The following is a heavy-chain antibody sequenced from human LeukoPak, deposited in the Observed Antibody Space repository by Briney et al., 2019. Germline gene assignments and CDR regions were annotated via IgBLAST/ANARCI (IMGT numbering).Heavy chain of an antibody. V-gene: IGHV4-39*01. CDR2: IYYSGST. D-gene: IGHD6-19*01. J-gene: IGHJ4*02. CDR1: GGSISSSSYY. CDR3: ARRDSSGWYGYRVDYYFDY. Sequence: SETLSLTCTVSGGSISSSSYYWGRIRQPPGKGLEWIGSIYYSGSTYYNPSLKSRVTISVDTSKNQFSLKLSSVTAADTAVYYCARRDSSGWYGYRVDYYFDYWGQGTLVTVSS.